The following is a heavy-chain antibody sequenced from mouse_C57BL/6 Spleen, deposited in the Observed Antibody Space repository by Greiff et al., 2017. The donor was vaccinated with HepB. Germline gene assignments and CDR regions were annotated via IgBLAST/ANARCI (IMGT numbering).Heavy chain of an antibody. CDR2: SRNKANDYTT. CDR3: ARDAHYYGSSYAFAY. CDR1: GFTFSDFY. J-gene: IGHJ3*01. D-gene: IGHD1-1*01. V-gene: IGHV7-1*01. Sequence: EVKLMESGGGLVQSGRSLRLSCATSGFTFSDFYMEWVRQAPGKGLEWIAASRNKANDYTTEYSASVKGRFIVSRDTSQSILYLQMNALRAEDTAIYYCARDAHYYGSSYAFAYWGQGTLVTVSA.